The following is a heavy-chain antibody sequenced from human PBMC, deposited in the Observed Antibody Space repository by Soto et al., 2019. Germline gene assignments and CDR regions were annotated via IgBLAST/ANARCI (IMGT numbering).Heavy chain of an antibody. D-gene: IGHD2-15*01. CDR2: INPNSGGT. CDR1: GYTFTDYY. V-gene: IGHV1-2*04. Sequence: GASVKVSCKASGYTFTDYYMHWVRQAPGQGLEWMGWINPNSGGTNYAQKFQGWVTMTRDTSISTAYMELSRLRSDDTAVYYCARGVRGYCSGGSCYPYAFDIWGQGTMVTVSS. CDR3: ARGVRGYCSGGSCYPYAFDI. J-gene: IGHJ3*02.